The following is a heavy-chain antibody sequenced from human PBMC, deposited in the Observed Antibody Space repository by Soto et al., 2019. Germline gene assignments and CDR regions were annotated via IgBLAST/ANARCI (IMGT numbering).Heavy chain of an antibody. Sequence: GPTLVNPTETLTLTCTVSGFSLSNARMGVSWIRQPPGKALEWLAHIFSNDEKSYSTSLKSRLTISKDTSKSQVVLTMTNMDPVDTATYYCARIKRAAPYYYYYGMDVWGQGTTVTVSS. CDR3: ARIKRAAPYYYYYGMDV. V-gene: IGHV2-26*01. D-gene: IGHD6-6*01. CDR1: GFSLSNARMG. J-gene: IGHJ6*02. CDR2: IFSNDEK.